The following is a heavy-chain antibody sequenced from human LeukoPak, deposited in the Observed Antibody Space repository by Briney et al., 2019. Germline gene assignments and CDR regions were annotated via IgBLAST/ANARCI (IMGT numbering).Heavy chain of an antibody. D-gene: IGHD6-13*01. CDR2: IYYSGST. CDR1: GGSISSYY. Sequence: SETLSLTCTVSGGSISSYYWSWIRQPPGKGLEWIGYIYYSGSTNYNPSLKSRVTISVDTSKNQFSLKLSSVTAADTAVYYCARRLAAAGPNFDYWGQGTLVTVSS. J-gene: IGHJ4*02. CDR3: ARRLAAAGPNFDY. V-gene: IGHV4-59*01.